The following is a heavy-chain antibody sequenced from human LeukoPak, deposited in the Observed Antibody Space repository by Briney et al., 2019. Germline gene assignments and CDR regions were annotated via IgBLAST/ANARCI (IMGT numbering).Heavy chain of an antibody. CDR1: GFTFSNFG. J-gene: IGHJ5*02. CDR2: INHSGST. V-gene: IGHV4-34*01. Sequence: GSLRLSCAASGFTFSNFGMHWVRQAPGKGLEWIGEINHSGSTNYNPSLKSRVTISVDTSKNQFSLKLSSVTAADTAVYYCARGHRITRWFDPWGQGTLVTVSS. D-gene: IGHD2-15*01. CDR3: ARGHRITRWFDP.